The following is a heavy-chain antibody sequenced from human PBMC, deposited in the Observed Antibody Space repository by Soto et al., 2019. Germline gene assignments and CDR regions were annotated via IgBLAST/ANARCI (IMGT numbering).Heavy chain of an antibody. CDR2: IIPIFGTA. Sequence: QVQLVQSGAEVKKPGSSVKVSCKASGGTFSSYAISWVRQAPGQGLEWMGGIIPIFGTANYAQKFQGRVTITADESTSTAYMELSSLRSEDTAVASCARDRPALLLTYYGMDVWGQGTTVTVSS. CDR3: ARDRPALLLTYYGMDV. D-gene: IGHD2-15*01. CDR1: GGTFSSYA. J-gene: IGHJ6*02. V-gene: IGHV1-69*01.